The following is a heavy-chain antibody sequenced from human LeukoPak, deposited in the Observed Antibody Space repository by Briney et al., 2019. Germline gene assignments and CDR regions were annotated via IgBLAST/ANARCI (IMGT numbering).Heavy chain of an antibody. V-gene: IGHV3-23*01. CDR2: ISGSGGST. CDR3: AKSSSGRNIFDL. D-gene: IGHD6-19*01. Sequence: GGSLRLSCTASGFTFSSYAMSWVRQAPGKGLEWVSAISGSGGSTYYADSVKGRFTISRDNSKNTLYLQMNSLRAEDTAVYYCAKSSSGRNIFDLWGQGTLVTVSS. CDR1: GFTFSSYA. J-gene: IGHJ4*02.